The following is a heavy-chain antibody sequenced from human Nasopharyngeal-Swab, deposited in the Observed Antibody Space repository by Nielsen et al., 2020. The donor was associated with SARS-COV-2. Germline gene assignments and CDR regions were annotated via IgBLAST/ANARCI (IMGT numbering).Heavy chain of an antibody. V-gene: IGHV3-30*04. D-gene: IGHD5-18*01. CDR1: GFTFSSYA. J-gene: IGHJ4*02. CDR3: AREAMVDLDY. CDR2: ISYDGSNK. Sequence: GESLKISCAASGFTFSSYAMHWVRQAPGKGLEWVAVISYDGSNKYSADSVKGRFTISRDNSKNTLYLQMNSLRAEDTAVYYCAREAMVDLDYWGQGTLVTVSS.